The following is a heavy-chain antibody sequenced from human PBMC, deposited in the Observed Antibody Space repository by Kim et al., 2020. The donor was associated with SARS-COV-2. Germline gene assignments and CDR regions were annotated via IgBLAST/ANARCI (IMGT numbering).Heavy chain of an antibody. Sequence: GGSLRLSCAASGFTFSGSAMHWVRQASGKGLEWVGRIRNKADSYATAYAASVKGRFTISRDDSKNTAYLQMNSLKTDDTAVYYCARHQPDSGYNFDYWGQGTLVTGSS. V-gene: IGHV3-73*01. CDR3: ARHQPDSGYNFDY. CDR2: IRNKADSYAT. J-gene: IGHJ4*02. CDR1: GFTFSGSA. D-gene: IGHD5-12*01.